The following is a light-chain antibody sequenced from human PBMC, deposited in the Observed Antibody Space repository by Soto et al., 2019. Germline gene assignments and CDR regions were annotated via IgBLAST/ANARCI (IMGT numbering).Light chain of an antibody. Sequence: QSVLTQPPSVSGAPGQRVTISCTGSSSNIGAGYDVHWYQQLPGTAPKLLIYVNNNRPSGVPDRFSGSKSGTSASLAITGVQAEDEADYYCRSYDSSLSAVVFGGGTKVTVL. CDR2: VNN. V-gene: IGLV1-40*01. CDR3: RSYDSSLSAVV. CDR1: SSNIGAGYD. J-gene: IGLJ2*01.